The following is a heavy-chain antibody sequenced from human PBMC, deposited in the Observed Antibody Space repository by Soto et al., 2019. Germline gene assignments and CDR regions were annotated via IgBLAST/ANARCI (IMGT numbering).Heavy chain of an antibody. V-gene: IGHV1-69*01. D-gene: IGHD2-15*01. J-gene: IGHJ5*02. Sequence: QVQLVQSGAEVKNPGSSVKVSCKASGGTFSRDAISWVRQAPGQGLEWMGGIIPMFGTAKYVQKFQGRLTITADESTTTAYMELRSLRSDDTAVYYCARGFVVVAAIQLGWFDPWGQGTLVTVSS. CDR3: ARGFVVVAAIQLGWFDP. CDR2: IIPMFGTA. CDR1: GGTFSRDA.